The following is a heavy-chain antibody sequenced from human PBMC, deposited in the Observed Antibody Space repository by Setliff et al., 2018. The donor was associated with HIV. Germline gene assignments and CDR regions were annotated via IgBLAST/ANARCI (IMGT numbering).Heavy chain of an antibody. J-gene: IGHJ4*02. CDR3: ATEGERSCYGGDCDAYYFDF. V-gene: IGHV1-69*13. CDR1: GYTFTGHY. Sequence: ASVKVSCKASGYTFTGHYMHWVRRAPGQGLEWMGGIIPIFSTSNYAQRFQGRVTITADESTSTAYMELYNLRSEDTAMYYCATEGERSCYGGDCDAYYFDFWGQGTLVTVSS. D-gene: IGHD2-21*02. CDR2: IIPIFSTS.